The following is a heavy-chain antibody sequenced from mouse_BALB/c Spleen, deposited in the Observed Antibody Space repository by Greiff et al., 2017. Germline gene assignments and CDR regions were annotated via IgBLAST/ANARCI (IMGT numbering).Heavy chain of an antibody. CDR3: ARPHYYGSSYEAWFAY. V-gene: IGHV5-6*01. CDR1: GFTFSSYG. D-gene: IGHD1-1*01. Sequence: EVKLVESGGDLVKPGGSLKLSCAASGFTFSSYGMSWVRQTPDKRLEWVATISSGGSYTYYPDSVKGRFTISRDNAKNTLYLQMSSLKSEDTAMYYCARPHYYGSSYEAWFAYWGQGTLVTVSA. J-gene: IGHJ3*01. CDR2: ISSGGSYT.